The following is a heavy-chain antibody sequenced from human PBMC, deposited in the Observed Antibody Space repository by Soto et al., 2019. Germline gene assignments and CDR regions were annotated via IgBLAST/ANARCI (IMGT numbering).Heavy chain of an antibody. CDR2: IYYSGST. V-gene: IGHV4-59*08. CDR3: ARHAEYFDWLKPYYFDY. D-gene: IGHD3-9*01. CDR1: GGSISSYY. J-gene: IGHJ4*02. Sequence: SETLSLTCTVSGGSISSYYWSWIRQPPGKGLEWIGYIYYSGSTNYNPSLKSRVTISVDTSKNQFSLKLSSVTAADTAVYYCARHAEYFDWLKPYYFDYWGQGTLVTVSS.